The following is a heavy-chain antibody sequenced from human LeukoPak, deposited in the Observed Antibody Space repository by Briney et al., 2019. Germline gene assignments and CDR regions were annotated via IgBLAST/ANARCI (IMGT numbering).Heavy chain of an antibody. J-gene: IGHJ4*02. Sequence: GGSLRLSCAASGFTFSSYWMSWVRQAPGKGLEWVAIISYDGSNKYYADSVKGRFTISRDNSKNTLYLQMNSLRAEDTAKYYCAGDYWGQGTLVTVSS. CDR3: AGDY. CDR1: GFTFSSYW. V-gene: IGHV3-30*03. CDR2: ISYDGSNK.